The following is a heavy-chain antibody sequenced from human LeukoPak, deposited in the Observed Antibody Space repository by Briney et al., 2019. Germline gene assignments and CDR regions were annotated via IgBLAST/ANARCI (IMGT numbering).Heavy chain of an antibody. CDR2: INAGNGIT. D-gene: IGHD6-13*01. Sequence: ASVKVSCKASGYTFTSYAMHCVRQAPGQRRERMGWINAGNGITKYSQKFQGRVTITRDTSASTAYMELSSLRSEDTAVYYCARMYSSSWSAPDYWGQGTLVTVSS. CDR1: GYTFTSYA. V-gene: IGHV1-3*01. CDR3: ARMYSSSWSAPDY. J-gene: IGHJ4*02.